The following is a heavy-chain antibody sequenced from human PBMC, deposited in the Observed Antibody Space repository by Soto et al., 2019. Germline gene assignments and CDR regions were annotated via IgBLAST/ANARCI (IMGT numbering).Heavy chain of an antibody. Sequence: QVQLVESGGGLVKPGGSLRLSCAASGFTFSDYYMSWIRQAPGKGLEWISYISSSGSTKHYADSVKGRFTISRDNAENSLSLQMNSLRPEDTAVYYCAREFVDTTTYYYGMDVWGQGTSVTVSS. V-gene: IGHV3-11*01. CDR3: AREFVDTTTYYYGMDV. J-gene: IGHJ6*02. D-gene: IGHD5-18*01. CDR1: GFTFSDYY. CDR2: ISSSGSTK.